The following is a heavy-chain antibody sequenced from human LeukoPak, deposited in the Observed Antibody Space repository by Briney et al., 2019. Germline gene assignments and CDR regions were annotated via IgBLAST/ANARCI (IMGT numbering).Heavy chain of an antibody. V-gene: IGHV3-20*04. CDR3: ARGPNYDFWSGQDY. Sequence: GGSLRFSCAASGFTFDDYGMSWVRQAPGKGLEWVSGINWNGGSTGYADSVKGRFTISRDNAKNSLYLQMNSLRAEDTALYYCARGPNYDFWSGQDYWGQGTLVTVSS. CDR2: INWNGGST. D-gene: IGHD3-3*01. J-gene: IGHJ4*02. CDR1: GFTFDDYG.